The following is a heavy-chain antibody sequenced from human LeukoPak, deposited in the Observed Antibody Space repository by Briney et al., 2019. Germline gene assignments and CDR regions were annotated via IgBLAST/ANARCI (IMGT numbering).Heavy chain of an antibody. Sequence: GRSLRLSCAASGFTFSSYGMHWVRQAPGKGLEWVAVIWYDGSNKYYADSVKGRFTISRDNSEDTLYLQMNSLRAEDTAVYYCVRDPSGSGFAFDSWGQGALVTVSS. J-gene: IGHJ4*02. CDR3: VRDPSGSGFAFDS. V-gene: IGHV3-33*01. CDR2: IWYDGSNK. D-gene: IGHD1-1*01. CDR1: GFTFSSYG.